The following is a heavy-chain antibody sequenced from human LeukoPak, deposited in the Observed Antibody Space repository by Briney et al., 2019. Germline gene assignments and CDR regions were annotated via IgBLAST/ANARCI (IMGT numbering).Heavy chain of an antibody. CDR3: AKGVSSSWSNDAFDI. CDR2: ISYDGSNK. CDR1: GFTFSSYG. J-gene: IGHJ3*02. D-gene: IGHD6-13*01. V-gene: IGHV3-30*18. Sequence: TAGSLRLSCAASGFTFSSYGMHWVRQAPGKGLEWVAAISYDGSNKYYADSVKGRFTISRDNSKNTLYLQMNSLRTEDTAVYYCAKGVSSSWSNDAFDIWGQGTMVTVSS.